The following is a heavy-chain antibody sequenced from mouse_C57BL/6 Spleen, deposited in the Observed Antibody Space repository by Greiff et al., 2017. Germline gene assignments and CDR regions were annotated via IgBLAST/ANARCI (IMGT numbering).Heavy chain of an antibody. Sequence: VKLMESGPGLVAPSQSLSITCTVSGFSLTSYAISWVRQPPGKGLEWLGVIWTGGGTNYNSALKSRLSSSKDNSKSQVFLKLNRLQTDDTARDYCARSNDGSSPYYFDYWGQGTTLTVSS. J-gene: IGHJ2*01. D-gene: IGHD1-1*01. V-gene: IGHV2-9-1*01. CDR2: IWTGGGT. CDR3: ARSNDGSSPYYFDY. CDR1: GFSLTSYA.